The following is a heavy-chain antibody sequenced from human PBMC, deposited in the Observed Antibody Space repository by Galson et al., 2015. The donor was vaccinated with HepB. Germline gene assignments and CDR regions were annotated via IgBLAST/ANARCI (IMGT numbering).Heavy chain of an antibody. CDR1: GFTFSGSA. D-gene: IGHD6-13*01. Sequence: SLRLSCAASGFTFSGSAIHWVRQASGSGPEWSGHIRSKATNYAALYVPSLKGRFTISRDDSKNMAYLHMGSLKTDDTAVYYCVRSGDFSGYSSRWGQGTLVTVSS. J-gene: IGHJ4*02. CDR2: IRSKATNYAA. V-gene: IGHV3-73*01. CDR3: VRSGDFSGYSSR.